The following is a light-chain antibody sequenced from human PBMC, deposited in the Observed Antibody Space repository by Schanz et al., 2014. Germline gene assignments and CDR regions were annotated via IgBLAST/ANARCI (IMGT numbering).Light chain of an antibody. CDR3: QQYSNWS. CDR2: DAS. V-gene: IGKV3-15*01. Sequence: IVLTQSPATLSLSPGERATLSCRASQSVRSFLAWYQQKPGQAPRLLIYDASTRATGIPARFSGTGSGTEFTLTISSLQSEDFAVYYCQQYSNWSFGQGTKVEIK. CDR1: QSVRSF. J-gene: IGKJ1*01.